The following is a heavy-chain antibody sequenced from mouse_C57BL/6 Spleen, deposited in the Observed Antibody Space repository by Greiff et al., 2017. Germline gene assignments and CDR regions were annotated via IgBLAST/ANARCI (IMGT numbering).Heavy chain of an antibody. CDR3: ARDLNDGYQSYYAMDY. CDR1: GFTFSSYA. J-gene: IGHJ4*01. CDR2: ISDGGSYT. Sequence: EVKLVESGGGLVKPGGSLKLSCAASGFTFSSYAMSWVRQTPGKRLEWVATISDGGSYTYYPDNVKGRFTISRDNAKNNLYLQMSHLKSEDTAMYYCARDLNDGYQSYYAMDYWGQGTSVTVSS. D-gene: IGHD2-3*01. V-gene: IGHV5-4*01.